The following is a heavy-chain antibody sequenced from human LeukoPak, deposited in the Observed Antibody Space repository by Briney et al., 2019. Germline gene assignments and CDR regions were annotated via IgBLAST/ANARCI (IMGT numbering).Heavy chain of an antibody. CDR2: IYYSEST. J-gene: IGHJ4*02. CDR3: AIVGSPPYSSGDSFDY. Sequence: SETLSLTCTASGGSISSYYWTWIRQPPGEGLEWIGLIYYSESTNYNPSLKSRVTISVDTSKNQFSLKLSSVTAADTAVYYCAIVGSPPYSSGDSFDYWGQGTLVTVSP. CDR1: GGSISSYY. D-gene: IGHD6-19*01. V-gene: IGHV4-59*01.